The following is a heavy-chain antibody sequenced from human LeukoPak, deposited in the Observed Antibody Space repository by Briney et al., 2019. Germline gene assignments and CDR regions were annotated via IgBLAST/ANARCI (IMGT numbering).Heavy chain of an antibody. CDR2: IRQDGGEK. CDR1: GFTFNMYW. V-gene: IGHV3-7*01. J-gene: IGHJ6*02. D-gene: IGHD6-13*01. Sequence: GGSLRLSCAGSGFTFNMYWMTWIRQAPGKGLEWVANIRQDGGEKYYVDSVRGRFTISRDNAKNSLYLQMSSLRAEDTAVYYCAREAPAAAGTFYYYYGMDVWGQGTTVTVSS. CDR3: AREAPAAAGTFYYYYGMDV.